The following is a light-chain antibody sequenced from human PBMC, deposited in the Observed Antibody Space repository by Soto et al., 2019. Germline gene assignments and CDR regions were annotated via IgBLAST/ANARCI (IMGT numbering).Light chain of an antibody. CDR1: QSVSNNY. CDR3: QQYGSSGT. Sequence: IVLTQAPGTLSLTPGKRTTLSFRVSQSVSNNYLAWYQQKPGQAPRLLIYGASNSATGIPDMIGGSWSRKVFIITISRLEPEYAALYYYQQYGSSGTFGQGTKVDIK. J-gene: IGKJ1*01. CDR2: GAS. V-gene: IGKV3-20*01.